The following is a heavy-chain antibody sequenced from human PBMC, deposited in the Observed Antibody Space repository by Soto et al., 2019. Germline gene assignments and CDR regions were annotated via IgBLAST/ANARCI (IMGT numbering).Heavy chain of an antibody. Sequence: QVQLQESGPGLVKPSQTLSLTCTVSGGSISSGDYYWSWIRQPPGKGLEWIGYIYYSGSTYYNPSLKSRVTISVDTSQNQFSLKLSSVTAADTAVYYCARGNYHYDSSGYWFDYWGQGTLVTVSS. CDR3: ARGNYHYDSSGYWFDY. D-gene: IGHD3-22*01. V-gene: IGHV4-30-4*01. J-gene: IGHJ4*02. CDR1: GGSISSGDYY. CDR2: IYYSGST.